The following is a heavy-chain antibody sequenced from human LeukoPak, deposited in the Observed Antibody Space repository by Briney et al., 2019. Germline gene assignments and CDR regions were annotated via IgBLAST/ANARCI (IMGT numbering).Heavy chain of an antibody. D-gene: IGHD5-18*01. J-gene: IGHJ4*02. CDR3: ASPYGYDALGY. V-gene: IGHV1-69*05. CDR2: IIPIFGTA. Sequence: GASVKVSCKASGGTFSSYAISWVRQAPGQGLEWMGRIIPIFGTANYAQKFQGRVTITTDESTSTAYMELSSLRSEDTAVYYCASPYGYDALGYWGQGTLVTVSS. CDR1: GGTFSSYA.